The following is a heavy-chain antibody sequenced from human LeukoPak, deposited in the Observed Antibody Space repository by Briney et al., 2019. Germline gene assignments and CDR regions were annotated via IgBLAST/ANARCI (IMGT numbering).Heavy chain of an antibody. CDR2: IKQDGSEK. V-gene: IGHV3-7*05. CDR3: VSTATFDH. D-gene: IGHD5/OR15-5a*01. Sequence: GGSLRLSCAASGFTFRLYWMSWVRQAPGKGLEWVANIKQDGSEKYYVDSVKGRFTISRDNARNSLYLQMNSLRAEDTAVYYCVSTATFDHWGQGTLVTVSS. J-gene: IGHJ4*02. CDR1: GFTFRLYW.